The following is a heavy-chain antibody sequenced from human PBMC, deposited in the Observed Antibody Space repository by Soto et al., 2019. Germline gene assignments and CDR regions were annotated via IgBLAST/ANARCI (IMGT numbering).Heavy chain of an antibody. Sequence: SETLSLTCTVSGGSISSTSYYWGWIRQPPGKGLEWIGSIYYSGSTYYNASLKSRVTISVDTSKNQFSLKLSSVTAADTAVYYCAGLKYYHTRDYLVHWGQGTLVTAPQ. CDR3: AGLKYYHTRDYLVH. CDR1: GGSISSTSYY. J-gene: IGHJ4*02. CDR2: IYYSGST. D-gene: IGHD3-22*01. V-gene: IGHV4-39*01.